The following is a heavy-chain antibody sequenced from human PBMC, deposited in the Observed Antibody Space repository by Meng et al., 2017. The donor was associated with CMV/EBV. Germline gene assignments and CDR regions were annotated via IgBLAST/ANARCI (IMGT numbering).Heavy chain of an antibody. J-gene: IGHJ6*02. Sequence: KVSCKASGGTFSSYAISWVRQAPGQGLEWMGIINPSGDSTSYAQKFQGRVTMTRDTSTSTVYMELSSLRSEDTAVYYCAREISSGYYRTQYLMDVWGQGTTVTVSS. D-gene: IGHD3-22*01. V-gene: IGHV1-46*01. CDR3: AREISSGYYRTQYLMDV. CDR1: GGTFSSYA. CDR2: INPSGDST.